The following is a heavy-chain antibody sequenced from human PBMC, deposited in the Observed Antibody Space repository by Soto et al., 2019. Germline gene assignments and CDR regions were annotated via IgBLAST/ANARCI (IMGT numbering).Heavy chain of an antibody. CDR2: ISGSGGST. CDR3: AKDQRYWNPYNWFDP. D-gene: IGHD1-1*01. V-gene: IGHV3-23*01. J-gene: IGHJ5*02. CDR1: GFTFSSYA. Sequence: PGGSLRLSCAASGFTFSSYAMSWVGQAPGKGLEWVSAISGSGGSTYYADSVKGRFTISRDNSKNTLYLQMNSLRAEDTAVYYCAKDQRYWNPYNWFDPWGQGTLVTVSS.